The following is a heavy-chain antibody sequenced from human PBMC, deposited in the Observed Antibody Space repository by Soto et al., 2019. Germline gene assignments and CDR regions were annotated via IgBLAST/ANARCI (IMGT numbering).Heavy chain of an antibody. V-gene: IGHV1-2*04. CDR3: AREKIVLVPAASRGDGMDV. J-gene: IGHJ6*02. CDR2: INPNSGGT. Sequence: ASVKVSCKASGSTFTGYYMHWVRQAPGQGLEWMGWINPNSGGTNYAQKFRGWVTMTRDTSISTAYMELSRLRSDDTAVYYCAREKIVLVPAASRGDGMDVWGQGTTVTV. D-gene: IGHD2-2*01. CDR1: GSTFTGYY.